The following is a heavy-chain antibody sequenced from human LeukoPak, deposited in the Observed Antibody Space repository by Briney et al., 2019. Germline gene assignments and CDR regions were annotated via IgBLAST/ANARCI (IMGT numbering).Heavy chain of an antibody. CDR3: ARVKHYYDFWSGYDDAFDI. V-gene: IGHV4-4*07. CDR2: IYTSGST. CDR1: GGSISSYY. D-gene: IGHD3-3*01. Sequence: PSETLSLTCTVSGGSISSYYWSWIRQPAGKGLEWIGRIYTSGSTNYNPSLKSRVTMSVDTSKNQFSLKLSSVTAADTAVYYCARVKHYYDFWSGYDDAFDIWGQGTMVTVPS. J-gene: IGHJ3*02.